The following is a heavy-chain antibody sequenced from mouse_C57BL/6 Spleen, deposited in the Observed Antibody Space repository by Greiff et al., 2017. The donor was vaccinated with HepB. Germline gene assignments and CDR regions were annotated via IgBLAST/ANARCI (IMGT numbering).Heavy chain of an antibody. CDR3: ARNPVYSNYGYAMDY. Sequence: QVQLQQSGPGLVQPSQSLSITCTVSGFSLTSYGVHWVRQSPGKGLEWLGVLWSGGSTDYNAAFISRLSISKDNSKSQVFFKMNSLQADDTAINYCARNPVYSNYGYAMDYWGQGTSVTGSS. CDR1: GFSLTSYG. V-gene: IGHV2-2*01. CDR2: LWSGGST. J-gene: IGHJ4*01. D-gene: IGHD2-5*01.